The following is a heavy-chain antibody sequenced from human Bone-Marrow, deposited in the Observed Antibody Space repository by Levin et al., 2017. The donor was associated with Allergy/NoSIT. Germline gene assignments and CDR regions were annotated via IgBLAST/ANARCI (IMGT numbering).Heavy chain of an antibody. J-gene: IGHJ5*02. Sequence: SVKVSCKASGFVFPSSVMQWVRQARGQRLEWIGWIAVGSGNTNYAQKFQERVTITRDMSTSTAYMELSSLRFEDTAVYYCAADLSAPTDPPLFDPWGQGTLVTVSS. CDR2: IAVGSGNT. CDR1: GFVFPSSV. CDR3: AADLSAPTDPPLFDP. V-gene: IGHV1-58*02. D-gene: IGHD1-14*01.